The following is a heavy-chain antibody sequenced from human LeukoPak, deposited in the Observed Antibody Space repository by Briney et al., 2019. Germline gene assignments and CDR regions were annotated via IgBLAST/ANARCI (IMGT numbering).Heavy chain of an antibody. J-gene: IGHJ4*02. Sequence: GGSLRLSCAASGFSFTTFWVSWVRQAPGKGLEWVATIKLDADEDYYVDSVKGRFTISGDTANNVLYLQMNNLRVEDTAAYYCARDGTWGSSLDYWGQGTLVTVSS. V-gene: IGHV3-7*01. CDR1: GFSFTTFW. CDR2: IKLDADED. D-gene: IGHD3-16*01. CDR3: ARDGTWGSSLDY.